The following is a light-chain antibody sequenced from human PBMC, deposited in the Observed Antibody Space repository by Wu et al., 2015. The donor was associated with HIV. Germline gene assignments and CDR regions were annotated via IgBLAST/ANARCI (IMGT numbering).Light chain of an antibody. V-gene: IGKV3-20*01. CDR1: QSVISNY. J-gene: IGKJ2*01. Sequence: EIVLTQSPGTLSLSPGERVTLSCRASQSVISNYLAWYQQKPGQAPRLLIYAASSRATGIPDRFSGSGSGTDFTLTISRLEPEDFAVYYCQQYGSSPYTFGQGTKLEIK. CDR2: AAS. CDR3: QQYGSSPYT.